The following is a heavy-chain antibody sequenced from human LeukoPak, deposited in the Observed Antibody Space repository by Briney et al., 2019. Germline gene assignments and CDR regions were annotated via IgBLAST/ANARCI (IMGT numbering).Heavy chain of an antibody. CDR3: ATDYGDLVCGY. Sequence: AGSLRLSCAASGVTFSSYAMSWARQAPGKGLEWKTAISRSRDSTYYADSVKGRFTMSRENSKNPLYLQMTSLRAEDTAVYYCATDYGDLVCGYWGQGTLVTVNS. J-gene: IGHJ4*02. CDR2: ISRSRDST. D-gene: IGHD4-17*01. CDR1: GVTFSSYA. V-gene: IGHV3-23*01.